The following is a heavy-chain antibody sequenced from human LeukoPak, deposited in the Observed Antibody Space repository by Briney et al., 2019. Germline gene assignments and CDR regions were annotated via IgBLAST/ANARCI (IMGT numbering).Heavy chain of an antibody. J-gene: IGHJ4*02. V-gene: IGHV4-61*02. CDR2: IYTSGST. CDR1: GGSISSGSYY. Sequence: SETLSLTCTVSGGSISSGSYYWSWIRQPAGKGLEWIGRIYTSGSTNYNPSLKSRVTISVDTSKNQFSLKLSSVTAADTAVYYCARGAMVRGVIPPADYWGQGTLVTVSS. D-gene: IGHD3-10*01. CDR3: ARGAMVRGVIPPADY.